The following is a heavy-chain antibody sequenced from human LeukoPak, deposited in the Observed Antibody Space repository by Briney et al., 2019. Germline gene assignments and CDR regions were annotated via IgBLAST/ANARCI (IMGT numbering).Heavy chain of an antibody. V-gene: IGHV1-46*01. Sequence: ASVKVSCKASGYSFTGHYMHWVRQAPGQGLEWLGLINPSGSSTLYAQKFQGRVTMTRDMSTTTDYMELSSLRSEDTAVYYCARDNSVGDVAWWFYPWGQGTLVTVSS. CDR2: INPSGSST. D-gene: IGHD1-26*01. CDR3: ARDNSVGDVAWWFYP. CDR1: GYSFTGHY. J-gene: IGHJ5*02.